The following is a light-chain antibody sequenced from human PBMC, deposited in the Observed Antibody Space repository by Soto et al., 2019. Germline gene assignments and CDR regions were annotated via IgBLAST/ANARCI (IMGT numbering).Light chain of an antibody. J-gene: IGKJ5*01. CDR2: GTS. Sequence: EIVLPQSPGTLSLSPGERATLSCRASERIYSAYLGCYQQKPGQPPRLLIYGTSSRATGIPARSSGSGSGTDFTLTISSLEPEDFAVYYCQQRSNWPPFTFGQGTR. CDR3: QQRSNWPPFT. CDR1: ERIYSAY. V-gene: IGKV3D-20*02.